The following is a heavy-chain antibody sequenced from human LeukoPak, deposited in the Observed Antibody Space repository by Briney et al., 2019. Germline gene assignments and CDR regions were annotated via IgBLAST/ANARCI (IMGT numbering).Heavy chain of an antibody. J-gene: IGHJ4*02. CDR2: IRSSGSTI. D-gene: IGHD2-2*01. Sequence: RTGGSLRLSCAASGFTFSDYYMSWIRQAPGKGLERVSYIRSSGSTIYYADSVKGRFTISRDNAKNSLYLQMNSLRAEDTAVYYCARVDCSSTSCYEFDYWGQGTLVTVSS. V-gene: IGHV3-11*04. CDR1: GFTFSDYY. CDR3: ARVDCSSTSCYEFDY.